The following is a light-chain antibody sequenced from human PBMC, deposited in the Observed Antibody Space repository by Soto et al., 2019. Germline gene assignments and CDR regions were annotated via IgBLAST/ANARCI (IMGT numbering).Light chain of an antibody. V-gene: IGLV2-14*03. Sequence: QSVLTQPASVSESPGQSITISCTGTSSDIGASTFVSWYQQHPGKAPKLLIYEVSNRPSGISNRFSGSKSANTASLTISGLQSEDDADYYCSSARRDNTWVFGGGTKVTVL. J-gene: IGLJ3*02. CDR2: EVS. CDR1: SSDIGASTF. CDR3: SSARRDNTWV.